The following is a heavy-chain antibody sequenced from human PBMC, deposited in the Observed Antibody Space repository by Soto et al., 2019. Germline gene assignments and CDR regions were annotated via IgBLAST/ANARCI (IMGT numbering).Heavy chain of an antibody. V-gene: IGHV3-30*18. J-gene: IGHJ3*02. CDR1: GFTFSNYV. CDR2: ISYDRSNK. D-gene: IGHD3-22*01. Sequence: GGSRRRSWAASGFTFSNYVMHWVRQAPGKGLEWVAVISYDRSNKYYADSVKGRFTVSRDNSKNTLYLQMNSLRAEDTAVYYCAKVGDNYYDSSGYYYARGAFDIWGQGTMVTVSS. CDR3: AKVGDNYYDSSGYYYARGAFDI.